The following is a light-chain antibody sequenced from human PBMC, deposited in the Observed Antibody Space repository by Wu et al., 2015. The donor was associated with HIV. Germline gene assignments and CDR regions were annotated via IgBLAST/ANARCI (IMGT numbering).Light chain of an antibody. Sequence: EIVMTQSPATLSVSLGKRATLSCRASQSVSSNLAWYQQKPGQAPRLLIYGASTRATGIPARFSGSGSVTEFTLTISSMQSEDFAVYYCQQYDKWPPWTFGQGPRWKSN. CDR2: GAS. V-gene: IGKV3-15*01. CDR3: QQYDKWPPWT. J-gene: IGKJ1*01. CDR1: QSVSSN.